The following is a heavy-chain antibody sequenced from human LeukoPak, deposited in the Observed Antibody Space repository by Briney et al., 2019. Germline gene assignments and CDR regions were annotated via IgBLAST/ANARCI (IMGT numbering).Heavy chain of an antibody. J-gene: IGHJ4*02. Sequence: GGSLRLSCAASGFTFSSYAMHWVRQAPGKGLEWVAVISYDGSNKYYADSVKGRFTISRDNSKNTLHLQMNSLRAEDTAVYYCAREFAYYWGQGTLVTVSS. CDR3: AREFAYY. CDR1: GFTFSSYA. V-gene: IGHV3-30*04. CDR2: ISYDGSNK.